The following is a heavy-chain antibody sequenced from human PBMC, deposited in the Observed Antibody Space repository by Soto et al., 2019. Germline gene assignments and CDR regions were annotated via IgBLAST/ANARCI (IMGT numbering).Heavy chain of an antibody. CDR3: ARDLDY. Sequence: SETLSLTCIVSGGSISSYYWSWIRQPPGKGLEWIGYIYNSGSTYYNPSLKSRVTISVDRSKNQFSLKLSSVTAADTAVYYCARDLDYWGQGTLVTVSS. CDR1: GGSISSYY. V-gene: IGHV4-59*12. CDR2: IYNSGST. J-gene: IGHJ4*02.